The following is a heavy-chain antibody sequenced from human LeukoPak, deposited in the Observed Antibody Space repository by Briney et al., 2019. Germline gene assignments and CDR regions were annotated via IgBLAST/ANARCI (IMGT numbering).Heavy chain of an antibody. CDR3: TRAKYDSSGYYLRY. D-gene: IGHD3-22*01. Sequence: GGSLRLSCTASGFTFGDYAMSWVRQAPGKGLEWVGFIRSKAYGGTTEYAASVKGRFTISRDDSKSIAYLQMNSLKTEDTAVYYCTRAKYDSSGYYLRYWGQGTLVTVSS. J-gene: IGHJ4*02. CDR1: GFTFGDYA. V-gene: IGHV3-49*04. CDR2: IRSKAYGGTT.